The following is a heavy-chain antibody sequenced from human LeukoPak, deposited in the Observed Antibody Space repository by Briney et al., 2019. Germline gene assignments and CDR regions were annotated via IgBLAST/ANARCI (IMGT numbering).Heavy chain of an antibody. V-gene: IGHV1-2*06. CDR2: INPNSGDT. J-gene: IGHJ5*02. Sequence: ASVKVSCKASGYIFTGYYMHWVRQAPGQGLEWMGRINPNSGDTNYAQNFQGRDTTTRDTSISTAYMGLSRLRSDDTAVYYCARDPWGGAMAPWGQGTLVTVSS. CDR1: GYIFTGYY. CDR3: ARDPWGGAMAP. D-gene: IGHD2-2*01.